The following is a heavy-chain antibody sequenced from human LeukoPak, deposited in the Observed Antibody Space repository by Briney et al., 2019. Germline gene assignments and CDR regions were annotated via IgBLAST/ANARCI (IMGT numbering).Heavy chain of an antibody. CDR1: GFRISTYW. CDR3: ARVKRGDYYDSSGYYFLDAFDI. Sequence: GGSLRLSCAASGFRISTYWMYWVRQVPGKGLVWVSRISDTGRVTNYADSVKGRFTISRDNAKNTLYLQMNSLRAEDTAVYYCARVKRGDYYDSSGYYFLDAFDIWGQGTMVTVSS. CDR2: ISDTGRVT. V-gene: IGHV3-74*01. D-gene: IGHD3-22*01. J-gene: IGHJ3*02.